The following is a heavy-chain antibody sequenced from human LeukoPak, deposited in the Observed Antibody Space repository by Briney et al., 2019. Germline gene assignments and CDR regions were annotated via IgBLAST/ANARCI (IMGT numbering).Heavy chain of an antibody. CDR1: GFTFSDYS. Sequence: AGGSLRLSCAASGFTFSDYSMNWVRQAPGKGLEWVSSISRNSRHVYYGGSVWSRFTISRDDARNSLFLEMNSLRAEDMAVYYCVRDPRAAGRLFDWWGQGTLVTVSS. J-gene: IGHJ4*02. CDR3: VRDPRAAGRLFDW. V-gene: IGHV3-21*01. D-gene: IGHD6-19*01. CDR2: ISRNSRHV.